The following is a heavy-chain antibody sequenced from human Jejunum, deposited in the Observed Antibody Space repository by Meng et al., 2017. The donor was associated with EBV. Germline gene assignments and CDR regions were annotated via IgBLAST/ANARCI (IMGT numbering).Heavy chain of an antibody. CDR1: GYTFTSYD. CDR2: MNPNRGNT. Sequence: QGPLVQSGAEVKKPGASVKVSCKASGYTFTSYDSNWVRQATGQGLEWMGWMNPNRGNTGYAQKFQGRVTMTRNTSISTAYMELSSLRFEDTAVYYCARGASYGSALPWGQGTLVTVSS. CDR3: ARGASYGSALP. D-gene: IGHD5-18*01. J-gene: IGHJ5*02. V-gene: IGHV1-8*01.